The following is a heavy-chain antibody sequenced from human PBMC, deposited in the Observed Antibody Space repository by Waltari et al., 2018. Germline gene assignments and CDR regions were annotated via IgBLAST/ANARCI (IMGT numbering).Heavy chain of an antibody. V-gene: IGHV3-23*05. CDR3: AKPIAVVTGIPGQPADA. CDR1: GFIFSKSA. Sequence: EAQLEESGGGLVQPGGSLRLSCTASGFIFSKSAMSWVRQAPGKGLGWVSSLLASGSTTYYADSVRVRFSVSRDNSQNTLCLQMDSLRVEDTAVYYCAKPIAVVTGIPGQPADAWGQGTLVVVSA. CDR2: LLASGSTT. D-gene: IGHD2-21*02. J-gene: IGHJ5*02.